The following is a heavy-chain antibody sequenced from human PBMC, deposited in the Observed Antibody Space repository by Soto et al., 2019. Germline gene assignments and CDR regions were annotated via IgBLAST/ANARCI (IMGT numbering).Heavy chain of an antibody. J-gene: IGHJ4*02. CDR3: ARSLELRLCSSY. Sequence: PGGSLRLSCAASGFTFSSYSMNWVRQAPGKGLEWVSSISSSSSYIYYADSVKGRFTISRDNAKNSLYLQMNSLRAEDTAVYYCARSLELRLCSSYWGQGTLVTVSS. CDR1: GFTFSSYS. CDR2: ISSSSSYI. V-gene: IGHV3-21*01. D-gene: IGHD1-7*01.